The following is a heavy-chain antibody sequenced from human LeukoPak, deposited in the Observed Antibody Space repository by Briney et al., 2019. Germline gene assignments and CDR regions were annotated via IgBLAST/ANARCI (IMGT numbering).Heavy chain of an antibody. CDR1: GFTFSSYG. J-gene: IGHJ6*02. CDR3: ARVLVAGPPWYYGMDV. D-gene: IGHD6-19*01. Sequence: PGRSLRLSCEASGFTFSSYGMHWVRQAPGKGLEWVAVISHDGSNEYYADSVKGRFTISRDNSKNTLYLQMNSLRAEDTAVYYCARVLVAGPPWYYGMDVWGQGTTVTVSS. CDR2: ISHDGSNE. V-gene: IGHV3-30*03.